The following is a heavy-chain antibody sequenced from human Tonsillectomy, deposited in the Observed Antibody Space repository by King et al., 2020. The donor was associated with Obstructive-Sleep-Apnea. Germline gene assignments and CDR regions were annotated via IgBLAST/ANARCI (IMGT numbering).Heavy chain of an antibody. V-gene: IGHV3-53*04. J-gene: IGHJ3*02. CDR2: VYSADSP. CDR3: ERGWWSDDFWSGYHGFDI. CDR1: GFSVRSDY. Sequence: VQLVESGGALVQPGGSLRLSCAASGFSVRSDYMAWVRQAPGKGLEWVSLVYSADSPYYTDSVKGRFTISRHISNNTLYLQMNSLRVDDTAVYYCERGWWSDDFWSGYHGFDIWGQGTMVTVSS. D-gene: IGHD3-3*01.